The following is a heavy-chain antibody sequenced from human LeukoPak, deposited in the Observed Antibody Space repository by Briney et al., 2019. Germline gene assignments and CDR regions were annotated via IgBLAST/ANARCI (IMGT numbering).Heavy chain of an antibody. CDR3: AGDLENSGYDAPLGY. D-gene: IGHD5-12*01. Sequence: SETLSLTCTVSGGSISCGAYYWSWIRQPPGKGLEWIGYIYYSGSTYYNPSLKSRVTISVDTSKNQFSLKLSSVTAADTAVYYCAGDLENSGYDAPLGYWGQGTLVTVSS. V-gene: IGHV4-30-4*01. J-gene: IGHJ4*02. CDR2: IYYSGST. CDR1: GGSISCGAYY.